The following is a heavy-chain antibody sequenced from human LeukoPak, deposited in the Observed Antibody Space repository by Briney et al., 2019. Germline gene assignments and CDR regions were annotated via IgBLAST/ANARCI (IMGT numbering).Heavy chain of an antibody. V-gene: IGHV3-11*04. D-gene: IGHD1-26*01. CDR1: GFTFTDDY. CDR2: ISSSGYTK. Sequence: GGSLRLSCAASGFTFTDDYMSWIRQAPGKGLEWVSYISSSGYTKYYADSLKGRFTISRDNAKKTLYLQINSLRDEDTAVYYCARDPYSGSYGDYYYYYMDVWGKGTTVTISS. J-gene: IGHJ6*03. CDR3: ARDPYSGSYGDYYYYYMDV.